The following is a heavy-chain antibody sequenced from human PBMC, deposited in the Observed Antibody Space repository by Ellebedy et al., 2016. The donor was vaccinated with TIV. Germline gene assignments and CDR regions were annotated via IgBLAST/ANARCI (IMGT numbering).Heavy chain of an antibody. V-gene: IGHV4-59*01. CDR1: GASITNYF. Sequence: PSETLSLTCTVSGASITNYFWSWIRQPPGKGLEWIGYIFYSGSTNYNPSLKSRVTISIDTSKNQFSLKVSSVTAADTAVYYCAREDYDILTGYSSGMDVWGQGTTVTVSS. D-gene: IGHD3-9*01. CDR2: IFYSGST. J-gene: IGHJ6*02. CDR3: AREDYDILTGYSSGMDV.